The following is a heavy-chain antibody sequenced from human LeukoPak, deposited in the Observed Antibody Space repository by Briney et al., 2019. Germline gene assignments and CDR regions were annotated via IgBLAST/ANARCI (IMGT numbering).Heavy chain of an antibody. V-gene: IGHV1-18*01. Sequence: ASXXVSCKASGYTFTSYGISWVRQAPGQGLEWMGWISAYNGNTNYAQKLQGRVTMTTDTSTSTAYMELRSLRSDDTAVYYCARDYCSTTSCYSPWGQGTLVTVST. D-gene: IGHD2-2*01. CDR1: GYTFTSYG. CDR2: ISAYNGNT. J-gene: IGHJ5*02. CDR3: ARDYCSTTSCYSP.